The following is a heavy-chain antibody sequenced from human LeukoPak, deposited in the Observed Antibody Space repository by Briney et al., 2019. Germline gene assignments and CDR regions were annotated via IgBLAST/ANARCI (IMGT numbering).Heavy chain of an antibody. CDR3: ARSPGLYNYGFDY. V-gene: IGHV4-39*01. J-gene: IGHJ4*02. D-gene: IGHD5-24*01. CDR1: GGSISSSTYY. Sequence: SETLSLTCTVPGGSISSSTYYWGWIRQPSGKGLEWIGTFHYSGSTYYNPSLKSRVTISVDTSKNQFSLKLTSVTAADTAVYYCARSPGLYNYGFDYWGQGTLVTVSS. CDR2: FHYSGST.